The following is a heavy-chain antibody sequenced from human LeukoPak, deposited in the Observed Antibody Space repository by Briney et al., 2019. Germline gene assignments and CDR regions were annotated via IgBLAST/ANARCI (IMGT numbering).Heavy chain of an antibody. CDR2: IGGSGGST. CDR1: GFTFSSYA. D-gene: IGHD3-22*01. Sequence: GGSLRLSCAASGFTFSSYAMSWVRQAPGKGLEWVSAIGGSGGSTYYADSVKGRFTISRDNSKNTLYLQMNSLRAEDTAVYYCAKDVSPPFYYDSSGQGGYWGQGTLVTVSS. CDR3: AKDVSPPFYYDSSGQGGY. J-gene: IGHJ4*02. V-gene: IGHV3-23*01.